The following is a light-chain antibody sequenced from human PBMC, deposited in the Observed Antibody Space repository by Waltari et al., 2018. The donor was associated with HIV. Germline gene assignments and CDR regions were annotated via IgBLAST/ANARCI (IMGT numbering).Light chain of an antibody. V-gene: IGKV1-6*01. CDR1: QDIRKD. CDR3: LQDYNYPRT. J-gene: IGKJ1*01. CDR2: AAS. Sequence: AIQMTQSPSSLSAFVGDRVTITCRASQDIRKDLGWYQQKPGKAPKFLIYAASTLQNWVPSRFSGSGSGTDFTLTISSLQPEDFATYYCLQDYNYPRTFGQGTKVEIK.